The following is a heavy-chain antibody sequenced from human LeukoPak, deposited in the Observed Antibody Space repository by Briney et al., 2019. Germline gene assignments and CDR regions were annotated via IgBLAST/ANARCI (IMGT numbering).Heavy chain of an antibody. V-gene: IGHV3-30*03. CDR2: ISYDGINK. CDR3: ARGYYDAFDI. CDR1: GFTFSDYG. J-gene: IGHJ3*02. Sequence: PGGSLRLSCAASGFTFSDYGMHWVRQAPGKGLEWVAVISYDGINKYYTDSVKGRFTISRDNSKNTLYLQMNSLRAEDTAVYYCARGYYDAFDIWGQGTMVTVSS. D-gene: IGHD1-26*01.